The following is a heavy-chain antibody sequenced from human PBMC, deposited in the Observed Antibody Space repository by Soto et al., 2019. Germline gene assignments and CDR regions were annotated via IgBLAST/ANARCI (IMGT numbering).Heavy chain of an antibody. V-gene: IGHV4-59*02. CDR3: ARVNSSGWLRWFDP. CDR2: IYYTETT. Sequence: SETLSLTCTVSGGSVSSYYWSWIRQPPGKGLEWIGYIYYTETTNYNPSLKSRVTISVDTSKNQFSLKLSSVTAADTAVYYCARVNSSGWLRWFDPWGRGTLVTVSS. D-gene: IGHD6-19*01. CDR1: GGSVSSYY. J-gene: IGHJ5*02.